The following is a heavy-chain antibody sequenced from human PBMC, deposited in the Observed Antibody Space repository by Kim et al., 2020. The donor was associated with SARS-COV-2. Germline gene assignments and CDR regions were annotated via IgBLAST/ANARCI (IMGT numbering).Heavy chain of an antibody. CDR3: ARHDSGSLHPWELLGGYDY. CDR2: IYYSGST. J-gene: IGHJ4*02. V-gene: IGHV4-39*01. D-gene: IGHD1-26*01. Sequence: SETLSLTCTVSGGSISSSSYYWGWIRQPPGKGLEWIGSIYYSGSTYYNPSLKSRVTISVDTSKNQFSLKLSSVTAADTAVYYCARHDSGSLHPWELLGGYDYWGQGTLVTVSS. CDR1: GGSISSSSYY.